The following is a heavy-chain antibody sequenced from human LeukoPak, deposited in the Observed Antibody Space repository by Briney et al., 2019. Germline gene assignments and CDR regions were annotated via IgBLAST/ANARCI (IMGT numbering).Heavy chain of an antibody. D-gene: IGHD6-13*01. CDR1: GFTFSSYA. V-gene: IGHV3-23*01. CDR3: AKGGSSWFLGD. CDR2: ISGSGGST. J-gene: IGHJ4*02. Sequence: PGRSLRLSCAASGFTFSSYAMSWVRQAPGKGLEWVSAISGSGGSTYYADSVKGRFTISRDNSKNTVYLQMNSLRDEDTAVYYCAKGGSSWFLGDWGQGTLVTVSS.